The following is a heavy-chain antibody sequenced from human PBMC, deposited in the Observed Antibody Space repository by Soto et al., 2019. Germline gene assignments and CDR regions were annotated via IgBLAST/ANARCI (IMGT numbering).Heavy chain of an antibody. D-gene: IGHD2-8*01. CDR1: GGSFSGYY. CDR2: INHSGST. V-gene: IGHV4-34*01. Sequence: QVQLQQWGAGLLKPSETLSLTCAVYGGSFSGYYWSWIRQPPGKGLEWIGEINHSGSTNYNPSLKSRVTISVDTSKSQFSLKLCSVTAADTAVYYCARRYCTNGVCYSDYGSGSNFDYWGQGTLVTVSS. J-gene: IGHJ4*02. CDR3: ARRYCTNGVCYSDYGSGSNFDY.